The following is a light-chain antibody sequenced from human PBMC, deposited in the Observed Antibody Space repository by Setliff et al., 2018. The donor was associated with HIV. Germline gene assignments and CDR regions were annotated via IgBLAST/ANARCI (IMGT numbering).Light chain of an antibody. CDR1: TSDIGSYNY. CDR2: DVT. V-gene: IGLV2-14*03. CDR3: SSYTSRTPLYV. J-gene: IGLJ1*01. Sequence: QSALTQPASVSGSAGQSITISCTGTTSDIGSYNYVSWYQQHPGKAPKLMISDVTNRPSGVSNRFSGSKSGNTASPTISGLQAEDEADYYCSSYTSRTPLYVFGTGTK.